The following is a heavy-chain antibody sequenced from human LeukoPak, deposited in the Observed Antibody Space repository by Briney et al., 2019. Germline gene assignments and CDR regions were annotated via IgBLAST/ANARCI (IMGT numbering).Heavy chain of an antibody. V-gene: IGHV3-53*01. Sequence: GGSLRLSCAASGLIVSSNDMSWVRQAPGKGLEWVSVFYSGGSAYYADSVKGRFTISRDNSQNTLHLHMNSLRAEDTAVYYCARANYVSSRNFYGGWYPDHWGQGTLVTVSS. CDR1: GLIVSSND. D-gene: IGHD6-19*01. J-gene: IGHJ4*02. CDR3: ARANYVSSRNFYGGWYPDH. CDR2: FYSGGSA.